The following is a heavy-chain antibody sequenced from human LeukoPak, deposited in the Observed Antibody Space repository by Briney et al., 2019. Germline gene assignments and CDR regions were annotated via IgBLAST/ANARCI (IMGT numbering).Heavy chain of an antibody. J-gene: IGHJ3*02. CDR3: ARGGWGDQAIVVVPAANGGAFDI. CDR1: GGSISSYY. V-gene: IGHV4-4*09. Sequence: SETLSLTCTVSGGSISSYYWSWIRQPPGKGLEWIGYIYTSGSTNYNPSLKSRVTISVDTSKNQFSLKLSSVTAADTAVYYCARGGWGDQAIVVVPAANGGAFDIWGQGTMVTVSS. CDR2: IYTSGST. D-gene: IGHD2-2*01.